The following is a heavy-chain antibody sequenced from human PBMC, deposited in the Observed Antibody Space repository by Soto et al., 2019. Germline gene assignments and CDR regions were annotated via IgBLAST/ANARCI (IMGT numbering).Heavy chain of an antibody. J-gene: IGHJ1*01. V-gene: IGHV3-7*01. CDR1: GFTFSSYS. CDR2: IKQDGSEK. Sequence: PGGSLRLSCAASGFTFSSYSMNWVRQAPGKGLEWVANIKQDGSEKYYVDSVKGRFTISRDNAKNSLYLQMNSLRAEDTAVYYCARRGDYYDSSGYHEYFQHWGQGTLVTV. D-gene: IGHD3-22*01. CDR3: ARRGDYYDSSGYHEYFQH.